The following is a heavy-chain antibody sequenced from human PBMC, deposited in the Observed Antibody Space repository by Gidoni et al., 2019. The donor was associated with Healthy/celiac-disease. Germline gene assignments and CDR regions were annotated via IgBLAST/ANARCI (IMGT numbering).Heavy chain of an antibody. J-gene: IGHJ6*02. Sequence: QLQLQESGPGLVKPSETLSLTCTVSGGSISSSSYYWGWIRQPPGKGLEWIGSIYYSGSTYYNPSLKSRVTISVDTSKNQFSLKLSAVTAADTAVYYCARHQQGGDRAAQYSSSWYEPSNYYYYGMDVWGQGTTVTVSS. CDR1: GGSISSSSYY. D-gene: IGHD6-13*01. V-gene: IGHV4-39*01. CDR3: ARHQQGGDRAAQYSSSWYEPSNYYYYGMDV. CDR2: IYYSGST.